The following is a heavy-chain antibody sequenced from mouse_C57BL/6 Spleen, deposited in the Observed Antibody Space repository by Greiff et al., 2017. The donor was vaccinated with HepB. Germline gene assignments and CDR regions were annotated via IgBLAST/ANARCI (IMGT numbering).Heavy chain of an antibody. CDR1: GFTFSSYG. Sequence: EVQLLESGGDLVKPGGSLKLSCAASGFTFSSYGMSWVRQTPDKRLEWVATISSGGSYTYYPDSVQGRFTSSRDNAKNTLYLQMSSLKSEDTAMYYCARHEIVATDGYFDVWGTGTTVTVSS. CDR3: ARHEIVATDGYFDV. J-gene: IGHJ1*03. CDR2: ISSGGSYT. V-gene: IGHV5-6*01. D-gene: IGHD1-1*01.